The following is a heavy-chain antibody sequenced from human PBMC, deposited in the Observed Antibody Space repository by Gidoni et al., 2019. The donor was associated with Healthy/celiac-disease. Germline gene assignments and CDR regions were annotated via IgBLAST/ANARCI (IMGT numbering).Heavy chain of an antibody. V-gene: IGHV3-21*01. CDR1: GFTFSSYS. J-gene: IGHJ4*02. CDR3: AREVIRSSGWYQSYYFDY. Sequence: EVQLVEPGGGLVKPGGSLRLSCAASGFTFSSYSMNWVRQAPGKGLEWVSSISSSSSYIYYADSVKGRFTISRDNAKNSLYLQMNSLRAEDTAVYYCAREVIRSSGWYQSYYFDYWGQGTLVTVSS. D-gene: IGHD6-19*01. CDR2: ISSSSSYI.